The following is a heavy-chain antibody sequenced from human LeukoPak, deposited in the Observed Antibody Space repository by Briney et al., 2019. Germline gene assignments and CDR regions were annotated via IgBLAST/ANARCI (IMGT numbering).Heavy chain of an antibody. CDR1: GGSISSYY. Sequence: PSETLSLTCTVSGGSISSYYWSWIRQPPGKGLEWIGYIYYSGSTNYNPSLKSRVTISVDTSKNQFSLKLSSVTAADTAVYYCARATYMARVARVGYFDYWAREPWSPSPQ. CDR3: ARATYMARVARVGYFDY. J-gene: IGHJ4*02. V-gene: IGHV4-59*01. CDR2: IYYSGST. D-gene: IGHD3-16*01.